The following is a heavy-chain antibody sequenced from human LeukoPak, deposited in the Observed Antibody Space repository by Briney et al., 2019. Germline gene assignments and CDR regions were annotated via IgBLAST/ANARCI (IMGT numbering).Heavy chain of an antibody. CDR3: ARLSIGYGYPYYMDV. CDR2: IYPGDSDT. D-gene: IGHD5-18*01. Sequence: GESLKISCKGSGYSFTSYWIGWVRQMPGKGLEWMGIIYPGDSDTRYSPSFQGQVTISADKSISTAYLQWSSLKASDTAMYYCARLSIGYGYPYYMDVWGKGTTVTVSS. J-gene: IGHJ6*03. V-gene: IGHV5-51*01. CDR1: GYSFTSYW.